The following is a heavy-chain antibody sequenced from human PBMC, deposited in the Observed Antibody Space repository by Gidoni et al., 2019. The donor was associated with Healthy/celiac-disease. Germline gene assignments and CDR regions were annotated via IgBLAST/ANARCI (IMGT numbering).Heavy chain of an antibody. D-gene: IGHD3-22*01. CDR1: GPPFSGYY. CDR3: SRGRYHDRSGFPY. CDR2: IPPTGIT. V-gene: IGHV4-34*01. J-gene: IGHJ4*02. Sequence: QAQLKQWGAGLLKSSETLSLTCEMAGPPFSGYYCIWIRQSPGRGLGWIAEIPPTGITNYKPSLRSRVTISLDASKNLSSLQRRSVTAADTAVYYCSRGRYHDRSGFPYWGQGTLVTVSS.